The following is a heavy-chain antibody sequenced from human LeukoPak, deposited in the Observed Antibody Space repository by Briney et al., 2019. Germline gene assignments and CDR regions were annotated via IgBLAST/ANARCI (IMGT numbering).Heavy chain of an antibody. D-gene: IGHD4-11*01. CDR3: AREGVTHNWFDP. V-gene: IGHV4-39*07. J-gene: IGHJ5*02. CDR1: GGSISSSSYY. Sequence: PSETLSLTCTVSGGSISSSSYYWGWIRQPPGKGLEWIGSIYYSGSTNYKPSLKSRVTMSVDTSKNQFSLKLSSVTAADTAVYYCAREGVTHNWFDPWGQGTLVTVSS. CDR2: IYYSGST.